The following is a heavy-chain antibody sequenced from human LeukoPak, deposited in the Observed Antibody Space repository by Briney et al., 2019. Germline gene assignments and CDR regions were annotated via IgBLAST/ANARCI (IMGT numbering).Heavy chain of an antibody. V-gene: IGHV4-34*01. CDR2: IIQSVST. Sequence: SESLSLTCAVYGGSLSGYYWSWIRQPQGEGLEWIGEIIQSVSTNYNPSLKSRVNISVDTYTNQFSLTLSSVTAADTAVYYCARGFTYCGGDCQVPANWWRAFDIWGQGKMVTVSS. CDR1: GGSLSGYY. CDR3: ARGFTYCGGDCQVPANWWRAFDI. J-gene: IGHJ3*02. D-gene: IGHD2-21*02.